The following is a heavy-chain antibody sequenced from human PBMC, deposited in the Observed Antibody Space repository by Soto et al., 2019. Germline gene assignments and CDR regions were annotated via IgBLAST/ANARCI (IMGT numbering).Heavy chain of an antibody. J-gene: IGHJ4*02. D-gene: IGHD3-22*01. CDR2: ISYDGSNK. Sequence: PGGSLRLSCAASGFTFSSYGMHWVRQAPGKGLEWVAVISYDGSNKYYADSVKGRFTISRDNSKNTLYLQMNSLRAEDTAVYYCAKSALDSSGSFDYWGQGTLVTVSS. V-gene: IGHV3-30*18. CDR1: GFTFSSYG. CDR3: AKSALDSSGSFDY.